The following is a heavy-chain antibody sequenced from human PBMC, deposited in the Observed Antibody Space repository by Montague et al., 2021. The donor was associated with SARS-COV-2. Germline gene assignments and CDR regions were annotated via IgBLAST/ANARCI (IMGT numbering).Heavy chain of an antibody. Sequence: SLRLSCAASGFTFSSYAMHWVRQASGKGLEWVAVISYDGSNKYYADSVKGRFTISRDNSKNTLYLQMNSLRAEDTAVYYCARARFDSNPYYYYGMDVWGQGTTVTVSS. D-gene: IGHD4-11*01. CDR1: GFTFSSYA. CDR2: ISYDGSNK. CDR3: ARARFDSNPYYYYGMDV. J-gene: IGHJ6*02. V-gene: IGHV3-30-3*01.